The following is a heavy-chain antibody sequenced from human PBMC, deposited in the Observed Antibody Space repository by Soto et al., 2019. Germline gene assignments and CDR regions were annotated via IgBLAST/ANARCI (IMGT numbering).Heavy chain of an antibody. CDR3: ARGPNYDFWGGAYYSYMDF. CDR1: GYTFTSYD. Sequence: QVQLVQSGAEVKKPGASVKVSCKASGYTFTSYDINWVRQATGQGLEWMVWMNPNNGRTGYAQKFQDRVTMTRDNSITTAYMERSSLRYEDTDVDYCARGPNYDFWGGAYYSYMDFWGEGTTVTVSS. D-gene: IGHD3-3*01. CDR2: MNPNNGRT. J-gene: IGHJ6*03. V-gene: IGHV1-8*01.